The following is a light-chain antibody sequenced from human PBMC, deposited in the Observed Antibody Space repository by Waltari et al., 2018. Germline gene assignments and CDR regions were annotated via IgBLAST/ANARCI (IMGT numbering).Light chain of an antibody. CDR1: QSVSSY. CDR2: DAS. Sequence: EVVLTQSPATLSLSPGERATLSCSASQSVSSYLAWYQQKPGQTPRLLIYDASNRATGIPARFSGSGSGTDFTLTISSLEPEDFAVYYCQQRGNWPNTFGQGTKVEIK. CDR3: QQRGNWPNT. V-gene: IGKV3-11*01. J-gene: IGKJ2*01.